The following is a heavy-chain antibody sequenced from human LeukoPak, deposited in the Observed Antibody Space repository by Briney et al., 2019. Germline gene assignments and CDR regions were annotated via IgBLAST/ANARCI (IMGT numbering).Heavy chain of an antibody. J-gene: IGHJ4*02. CDR3: TLYNY. CDR2: INPDNGDT. D-gene: IGHD2-2*02. V-gene: IGHV1-3*03. CDR1: GYSFTSQD. Sequence: ASVKVSCKTSGYSFTSQDMHWVRQAPGQSPEWMGCINPDNGDTQYSQEFQGRVTITRDTSATTAYMELSSLRSDDMAVYYCTLYNYWGQGTLVTVSS.